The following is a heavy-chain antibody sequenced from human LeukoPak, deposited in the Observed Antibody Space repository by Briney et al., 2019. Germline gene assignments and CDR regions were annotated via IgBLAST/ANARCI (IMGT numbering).Heavy chain of an antibody. CDR3: ARVRVIVVVPAATSPQGNWFDP. Sequence: SETLALTCAVYGGSCSGYYWSWIRQPPGKGLEWLGEINHSGSTNYNPSLKSRVTISVDTSKNQFSLKLSSVTAADTAVYYCARVRVIVVVPAATSPQGNWFDPWGQGTLVTVSS. D-gene: IGHD2-2*01. CDR2: INHSGST. V-gene: IGHV4-34*01. J-gene: IGHJ5*02. CDR1: GGSCSGYY.